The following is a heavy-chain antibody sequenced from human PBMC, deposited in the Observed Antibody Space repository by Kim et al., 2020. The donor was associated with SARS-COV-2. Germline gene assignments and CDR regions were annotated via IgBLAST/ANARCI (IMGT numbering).Heavy chain of an antibody. CDR2: IHDSGET. CDR3: AKDQRMRVEVWFFQY. J-gene: IGHJ4*02. Sequence: GGSLRLSCAASGFTFSAYAMSWVRQAPGKGLEWVSTIHDSGETDYADSVKGRFTIFRDNSKNTLYLQMSSLRAEDTAVYYCAKDQRMRVEVWFFQYWGQGTLVTVSS. V-gene: IGHV3-23*01. CDR1: GFTFSAYA. D-gene: IGHD3-16*01.